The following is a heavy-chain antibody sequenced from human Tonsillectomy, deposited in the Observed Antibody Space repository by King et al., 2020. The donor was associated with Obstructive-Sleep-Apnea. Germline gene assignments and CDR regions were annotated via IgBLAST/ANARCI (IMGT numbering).Heavy chain of an antibody. J-gene: IGHJ3*02. CDR3: ARSKRAAGDNDAFDI. CDR1: GGSISSGGYY. CDR2: IYYSWST. Sequence: VQLQESGPGLVKPSQTLSLTCTVSGGSISSGGYYWSWIRQHPGKGREGIGYIYYSWSTYYNPSLKSRVTISVDTSKNQFSLKLRSVTAADTAVFYCARSKRAAGDNDAFDIWGQGTMVTVSS. V-gene: IGHV4-31*03. D-gene: IGHD6-13*01.